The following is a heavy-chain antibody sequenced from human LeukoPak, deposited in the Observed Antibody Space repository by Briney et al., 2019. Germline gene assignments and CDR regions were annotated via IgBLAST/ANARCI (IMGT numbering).Heavy chain of an antibody. CDR1: GGSFSGYY. V-gene: IGHV4-34*01. CDR2: INHSGST. D-gene: IGHD2-2*01. J-gene: IGHJ4*02. CDR3: ARRHCSSTSCYLPKYYFDY. Sequence: SEALSLTCAVYGGSFSGYYWSWIRQPPGKGLEWIGEINHSGSTNYNPSLKSRVTISVDTSKNQFSLELSSVTAADTAVYYCARRHCSSTSCYLPKYYFDYWGQGTLVTVSS.